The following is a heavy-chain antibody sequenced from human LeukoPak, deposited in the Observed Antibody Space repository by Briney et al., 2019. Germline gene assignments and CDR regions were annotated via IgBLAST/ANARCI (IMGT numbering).Heavy chain of an antibody. CDR1: GFTFSSYG. CDR2: ISYDGSNK. D-gene: IGHD2-2*01. V-gene: IGHV3-30*18. CDR3: AKDAECSSTSCYLGYYYYYGMDV. J-gene: IGHJ6*02. Sequence: GGSLRLSCAASGFTFSSYGMHWVRQAPGKGLEWVAVISYDGSNKYYADSVKGRFSISGDNSKNTLYLQMNSLRAEDTAVYYCAKDAECSSTSCYLGYYYYYGMDVWGQGTTVTVSS.